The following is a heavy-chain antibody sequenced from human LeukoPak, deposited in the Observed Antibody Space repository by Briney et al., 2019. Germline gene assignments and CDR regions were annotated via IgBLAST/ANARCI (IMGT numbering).Heavy chain of an antibody. CDR1: GFTFSNAW. CDR2: IKQDGSEK. V-gene: IGHV3-7*01. J-gene: IGHJ4*02. CDR3: ATYRRGYHDSSESYFFDY. Sequence: GGSLRLSCAASGFTFSNAWMSWVRQAPGKGLEWVANIKQDGSEKYYVDSVKGRFTISRDNAKNSLYLQMNSLRAEDTAVYYCATYRRGYHDSSESYFFDYWGQGTLVTVSS. D-gene: IGHD3-22*01.